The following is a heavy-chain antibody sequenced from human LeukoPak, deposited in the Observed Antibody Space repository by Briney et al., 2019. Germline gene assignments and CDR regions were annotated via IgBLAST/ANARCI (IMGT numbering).Heavy chain of an antibody. Sequence: WGSLRLSCAASGFTFSSYAMHWVRQAPGKGLEWVAVISYDGSNKYYADSVKGRFTISRDNSKNTLYLQMNSLRAEDTAVYYCARFPDFDWLFFDYWGQGTLVTVSS. J-gene: IGHJ4*02. CDR1: GFTFSSYA. CDR2: ISYDGSNK. V-gene: IGHV3-30*04. D-gene: IGHD3-9*01. CDR3: ARFPDFDWLFFDY.